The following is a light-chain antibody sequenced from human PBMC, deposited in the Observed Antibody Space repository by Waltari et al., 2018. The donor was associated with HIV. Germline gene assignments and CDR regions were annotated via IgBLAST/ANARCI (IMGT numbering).Light chain of an antibody. V-gene: IGKV3-15*01. J-gene: IGKJ1*01. CDR1: QSVSRN. Sequence: EIVLTQSPATLSVSPGERATLSCRASQSVSRNLAWYQQKPGQAPRLLIYGASTRATGSPARFSGSGSGTEFTLTISNLQSEDFAVYYCQQYNNWGTFGQGTKVEIK. CDR3: QQYNNWGT. CDR2: GAS.